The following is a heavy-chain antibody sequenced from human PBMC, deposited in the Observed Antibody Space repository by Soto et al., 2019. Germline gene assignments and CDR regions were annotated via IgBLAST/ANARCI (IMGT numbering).Heavy chain of an antibody. CDR2: IYYSGST. Sequence: SETLSLTCTVSGGSISSGGYYWSWIRQHPGKGLEWIGYIYYSGSTYYNPSLKSRVTISVDTSKNQFSLKLSSVTAADTAVYYCARVRGDMIELYYFDYWGQGTLVTVSS. CDR3: ARVRGDMIELYYFDY. J-gene: IGHJ4*02. CDR1: GGSISSGGYY. D-gene: IGHD5-18*01. V-gene: IGHV4-31*03.